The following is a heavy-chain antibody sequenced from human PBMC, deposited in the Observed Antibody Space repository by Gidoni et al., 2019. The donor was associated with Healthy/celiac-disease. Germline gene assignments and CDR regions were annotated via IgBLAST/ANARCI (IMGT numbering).Heavy chain of an antibody. CDR2: INHSGST. Sequence: QVQLQQWGAGLLKPSETLSLTCAVYGGSFIGYYWSWIRQPPGKGLEWIGEINHSGSTNYNPSLKSRVTISVDTSKNQFSLKLSSVTAADTAVYYCARWGSPLRGIRWAYYYYGMDVWGQGTTVTVSS. J-gene: IGHJ6*02. V-gene: IGHV4-34*01. CDR1: GGSFIGYY. D-gene: IGHD4-17*01. CDR3: ARWGSPLRGIRWAYYYYGMDV.